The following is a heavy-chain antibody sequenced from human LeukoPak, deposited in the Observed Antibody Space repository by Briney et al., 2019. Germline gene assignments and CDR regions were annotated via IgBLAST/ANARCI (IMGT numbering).Heavy chain of an antibody. CDR2: INHSGST. CDR3: ARDSGTFDY. V-gene: IGHV4-34*01. J-gene: IGHJ4*02. CDR1: GGSFSGYY. Sequence: SETLSLTCAVYGGSFSGYYWSWIRQPPGKGLEWIGEINHSGSTNYNPSLKSRVTISVDRSKNQFSLKLSSVTAADTAVYYCARDSGTFDYWGQGTQVTVSS. D-gene: IGHD3-10*01.